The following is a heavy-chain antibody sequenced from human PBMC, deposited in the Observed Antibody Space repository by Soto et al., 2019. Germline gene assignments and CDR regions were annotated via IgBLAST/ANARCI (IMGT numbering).Heavy chain of an antibody. CDR3: AKSGGKWLGPNDY. Sequence: HPGGSLRLSCAASGFTFSSYGMHWVRQAPGKGLEWVAVISYDGSNKYYADSVKGRFTISRDNSKNTLYLQMNSLRAEDTAVYYCAKSGGKWLGPNDYWGQGTLVTVSS. CDR1: GFTFSSYG. J-gene: IGHJ4*02. V-gene: IGHV3-30*18. CDR2: ISYDGSNK. D-gene: IGHD6-19*01.